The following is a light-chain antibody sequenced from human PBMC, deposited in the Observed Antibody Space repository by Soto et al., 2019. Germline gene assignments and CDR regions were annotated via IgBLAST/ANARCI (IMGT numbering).Light chain of an antibody. V-gene: IGKV3-20*01. CDR1: QSVSSSY. CDR2: GAS. CDR3: QQYGSSLGT. J-gene: IGKJ2*01. Sequence: EIVLTQSPGTLSLSPGERATLSCRASQSVSSSYLAWYQQKPGQAPRLLIYGASSRATGIPDRFSGSGSGTDFTLTISRLEPEDFEVYYCQQYGSSLGTFGQGTKLEIK.